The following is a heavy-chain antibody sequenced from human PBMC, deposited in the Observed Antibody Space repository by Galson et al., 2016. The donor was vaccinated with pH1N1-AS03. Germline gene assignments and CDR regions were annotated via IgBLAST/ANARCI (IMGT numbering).Heavy chain of an antibody. Sequence: QSGAEVTKPGESLKISCKGSGYSFLSHWIAWVRQMPGKGLEWMGIIYPSDSDTRYNSSFQGQVTISADTSISTAYLQWNSLKASDTAIYYCARWSNDYGSYWGQGTLVTVSS. J-gene: IGHJ4*02. CDR2: IYPSDSDT. V-gene: IGHV5-51*01. D-gene: IGHD4-17*01. CDR1: GYSFLSHW. CDR3: ARWSNDYGSY.